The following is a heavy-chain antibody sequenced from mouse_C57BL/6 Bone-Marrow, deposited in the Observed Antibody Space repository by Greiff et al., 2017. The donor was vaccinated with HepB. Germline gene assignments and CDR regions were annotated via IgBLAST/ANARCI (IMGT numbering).Heavy chain of an antibody. Sequence: VQLQQSGPGLVKPSQSLFLTCSITGFPITSGYYWIWIRQSPGKPLEWMGYITHSGETFYNPSLQSPISITRETSKNQFFLQLNSVTTEDTAMYYCAGGYDYDVYWYFDVWGTGTTVTVSS. CDR2: ITHSGET. CDR3: AGGYDYDVYWYFDV. D-gene: IGHD2-4*01. V-gene: IGHV12-3*01. J-gene: IGHJ1*03. CDR1: GFPITSGYY.